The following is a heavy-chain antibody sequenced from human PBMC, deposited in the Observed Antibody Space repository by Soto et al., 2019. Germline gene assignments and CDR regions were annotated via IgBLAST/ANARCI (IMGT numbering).Heavy chain of an antibody. V-gene: IGHV1-18*01. CDR2: VSAYNGNT. D-gene: IGHD3-10*01. Sequence: ASVKVSCKASGYTFTSYGITWVRQAPGQGLEWMGWVSAYNGNTNYAQKLQGRATMTTYTSTSTAYMDLRSLRSDDTAVYFCARVHGFGEILSDYYYYYMDVWGKGTTVTVSS. CDR1: GYTFTSYG. J-gene: IGHJ6*03. CDR3: ARVHGFGEILSDYYYYYMDV.